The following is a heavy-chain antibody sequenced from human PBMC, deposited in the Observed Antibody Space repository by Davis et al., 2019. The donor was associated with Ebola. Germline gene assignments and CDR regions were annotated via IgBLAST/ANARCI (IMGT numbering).Heavy chain of an antibody. CDR3: ARAVPGTEDLDY. CDR2: TSHDGTTT. Sequence: GESLKISCAASGFTLSTYAMHWVRQAPAKGMEWVAVTSHDGTTTYYEDSVKGRFTISRDNSKNMLFLQLNILRSEETAVYFCARAVPGTEDLDYWGQGTLVTVYS. CDR1: GFTLSTYA. D-gene: IGHD6-19*01. J-gene: IGHJ4*02. V-gene: IGHV3-30*04.